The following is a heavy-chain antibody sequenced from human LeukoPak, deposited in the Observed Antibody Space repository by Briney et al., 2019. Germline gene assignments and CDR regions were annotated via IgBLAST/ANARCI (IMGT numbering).Heavy chain of an antibody. CDR1: GYTFTGYY. CDR2: INPNSGGT. D-gene: IGHD2-15*01. CDR3: ERDWAAYYFDY. V-gene: IGHV1-2*02. J-gene: IGHJ4*02. Sequence: ASVKVSCKASGYTFTGYYMHWVRQAPGQGIEWMGWINPNSGGTNYAKKFQGRVTITRDTSISTAYMELSRLRSHDTAVYYCERDWAAYYFDYWGQGTLVTVSS.